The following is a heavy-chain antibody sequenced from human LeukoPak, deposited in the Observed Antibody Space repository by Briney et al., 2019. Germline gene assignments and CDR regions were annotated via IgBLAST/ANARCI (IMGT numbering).Heavy chain of an antibody. J-gene: IGHJ4*01. CDR3: ARGFGELLPFDY. CDR2: IIPIFGTA. CDR1: GGTFSSCA. D-gene: IGHD3-10*01. Sequence: ASVKVSCKASGGTFSSCAISWVRQAPGQGLEWMGGIIPIFGTANYAQKFQGRVTITADESTSTAYMELSSLRSEDTAVYYCARGFGELLPFDYWGHGPLVTVSS. V-gene: IGHV1-69*13.